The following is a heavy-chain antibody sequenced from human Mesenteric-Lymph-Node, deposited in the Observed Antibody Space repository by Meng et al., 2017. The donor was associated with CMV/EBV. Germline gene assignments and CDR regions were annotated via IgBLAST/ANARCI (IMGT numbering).Heavy chain of an antibody. J-gene: IGHJ4*02. CDR3: ARGGIYSSSWYYFDY. CDR1: GFTFSSYD. V-gene: IGHV3-74*01. Sequence: GGSLRLSCAACGFTFSSYDMHWVRQATGKGLEWVSRINSDGSSTSYADSVKGRFTISRDNAKNTLYLQMNSLRAEDTAVYYCARGGIYSSSWYYFDYWGQGTLVTVSS. CDR2: INSDGSST. D-gene: IGHD6-13*01.